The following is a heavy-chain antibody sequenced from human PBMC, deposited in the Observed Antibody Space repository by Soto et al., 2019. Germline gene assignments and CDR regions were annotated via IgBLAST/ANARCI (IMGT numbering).Heavy chain of an antibody. Sequence: PSETLSLTCTVSGGSVSSGSYYWSWIRQPPGKGLEWIGNVYHSGRTNYNPSPKSRATISVDTSKTQFSLKETSVTAADTAVYYCARGLPLYESGSPDLNGNWGHGTLVTVSS. J-gene: IGHJ4*01. CDR3: ARGLPLYESGSPDLNGN. CDR1: GGSVSSGSYY. V-gene: IGHV4-61*01. CDR2: VYHSGRT. D-gene: IGHD3-10*01.